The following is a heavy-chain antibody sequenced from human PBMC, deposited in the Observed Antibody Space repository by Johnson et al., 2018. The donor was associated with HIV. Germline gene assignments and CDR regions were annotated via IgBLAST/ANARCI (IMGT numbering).Heavy chain of an antibody. J-gene: IGHJ3*02. CDR3: AREQFLESDAFDI. D-gene: IGHD3-3*01. CDR1: GFTFSSYW. CDR2: IKQDGSEK. Sequence: LVEYGGGLVQPGGSLRLSCAASGFTFSSYWMSWVRQAPGKGLEWVANIKQDGSEKYYVDSVKGRFTISRDNAKNSLYLQMNSLRAEDTAVYYCAREQFLESDAFDIWGQGTMVTVSS. V-gene: IGHV3-7*01.